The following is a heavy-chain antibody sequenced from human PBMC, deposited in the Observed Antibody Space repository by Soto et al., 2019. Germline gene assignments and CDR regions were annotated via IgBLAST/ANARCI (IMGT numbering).Heavy chain of an antibody. V-gene: IGHV4-59*01. CDR1: GGSISSYY. D-gene: IGHD3-16*01. Sequence: QVQPQESGPGLVKPSESLSLTCTVSGGSISSYYWSWIRQPPGKGLECIGYIYYSGSTNYNPSLKSRVTISVDTSKNQFSLRLTSVTAADTAVYYCARAWGIYFDYWGQGTLVTVSS. CDR2: IYYSGST. CDR3: ARAWGIYFDY. J-gene: IGHJ4*02.